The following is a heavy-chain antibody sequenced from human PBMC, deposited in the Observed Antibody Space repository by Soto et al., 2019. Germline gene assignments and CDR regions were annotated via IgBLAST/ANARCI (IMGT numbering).Heavy chain of an antibody. V-gene: IGHV4-30-4*01. Sequence: PSETLSLTCTVSGGSISSGDYYWSWIRQPPGKGLEWIGYIYYSGSTYYNPSLKSRVTISVDTSKNQFSLKLSSVTAADTAVYYCARIKFLEWHPYFDXWGQGTLVTVSS. D-gene: IGHD3-3*01. CDR1: GGSISSGDYY. CDR2: IYYSGST. CDR3: ARIKFLEWHPYFDX. J-gene: IGHJ4*02.